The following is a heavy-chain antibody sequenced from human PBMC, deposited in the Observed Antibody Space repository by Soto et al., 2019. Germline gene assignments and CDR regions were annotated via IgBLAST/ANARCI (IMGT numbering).Heavy chain of an antibody. CDR3: ARGLSVTLFDN. CDR2: IYYSGGT. CDR1: GGSISTGGYY. Sequence: QVQLQASGPGLVKPSQTLSLTCTVSGGSISTGGYYWTWIRQHPGKGLEWIGYIYYSGGTYYNPSLKSRVTISVDTSKNQFSLKLSSVTAADTAVYYCARGLSVTLFDNWGQGTLVTVSS. D-gene: IGHD4-17*01. V-gene: IGHV4-31*03. J-gene: IGHJ4*02.